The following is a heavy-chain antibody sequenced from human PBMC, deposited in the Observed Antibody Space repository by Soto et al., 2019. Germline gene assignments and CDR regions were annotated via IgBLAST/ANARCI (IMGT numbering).Heavy chain of an antibody. V-gene: IGHV1-3*01. J-gene: IGHJ6*02. Sequence: ASVKVSCKASGYTFTSYAMHWVRQAPGQRLEWMGWINAGNGNTKYSQKLQGRVTMTTDTSTSTAYMELRSLRSDDTAVYYCARDYDFWSGPDYYYGMDVWGQGTTVTVSS. CDR2: INAGNGNT. CDR3: ARDYDFWSGPDYYYGMDV. D-gene: IGHD3-3*01. CDR1: GYTFTSYA.